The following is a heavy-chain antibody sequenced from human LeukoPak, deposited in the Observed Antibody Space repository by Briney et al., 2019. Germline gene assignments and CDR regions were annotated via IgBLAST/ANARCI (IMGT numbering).Heavy chain of an antibody. J-gene: IGHJ4*02. Sequence: GGSLRLSCAASGFTFINYWMTWVRQAPGKGLEWVANIKQDGSEKYYVDSVTGRFTISRDNAKNPLFLQMSSLRADDTAVYYCARGGIRGVLMEYWGQGTLVTVSS. CDR1: GFTFINYW. V-gene: IGHV3-7*05. CDR3: ARGGIRGVLMEY. CDR2: IKQDGSEK. D-gene: IGHD3-10*01.